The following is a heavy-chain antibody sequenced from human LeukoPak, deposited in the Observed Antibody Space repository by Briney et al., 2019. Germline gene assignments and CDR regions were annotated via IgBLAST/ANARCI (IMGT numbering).Heavy chain of an antibody. CDR3: ARRIQLWYAFDI. CDR2: INPNSGGT. Sequence: ASVTVSCTASGYIFTGYYMHWVRQAPGQGLEWMGWINPNSGGTNYAQKFQGRVTMTRDTSINTAYMELSRLRSDDTAVYYCARRIQLWYAFDIWGQGTMVTVSS. V-gene: IGHV1-2*02. CDR1: GYIFTGYY. J-gene: IGHJ3*02. D-gene: IGHD5-18*01.